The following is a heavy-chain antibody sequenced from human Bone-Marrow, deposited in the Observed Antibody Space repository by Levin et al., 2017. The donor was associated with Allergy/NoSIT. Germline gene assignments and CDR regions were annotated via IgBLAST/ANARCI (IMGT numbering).Heavy chain of an antibody. V-gene: IGHV3-7*01. CDR3: ARGSIKGAGTPDY. D-gene: IGHD1-14*01. J-gene: IGHJ4*02. CDR2: IKPDGSEG. CDR1: GFTFSDVW. Sequence: PGGSLRLSCVASGFTFSDVWMTWVRQAPGKGPEWVANIKPDGSEGYYVDSVKGRFNISRDNAKNSLYLQMNSLRAEDTAMFFCARGSIKGAGTPDYWGQGTLVSVSS.